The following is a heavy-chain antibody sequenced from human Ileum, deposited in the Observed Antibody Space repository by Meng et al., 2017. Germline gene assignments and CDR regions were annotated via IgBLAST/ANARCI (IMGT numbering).Heavy chain of an antibody. D-gene: IGHD4-23*01. CDR2: ISHSGSA. CDR1: SGSISSNTY. V-gene: IGHV4-4*02. J-gene: IGHJ4*02. CDR3: ARHGGYSQDF. Sequence: QGQLQESGPGLVRPSGTLSLTCAGASGSISSNTYWSWVRQPPGKGLEWIGQISHSGSAYYNPSLKSRVTMSVDKSKSQFSLMLTSVTAADTAIYYCARHGGYSQDFWGQGTLVTVSS.